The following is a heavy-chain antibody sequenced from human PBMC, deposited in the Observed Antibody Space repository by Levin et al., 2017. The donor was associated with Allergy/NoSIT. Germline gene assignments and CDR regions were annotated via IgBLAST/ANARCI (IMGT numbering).Heavy chain of an antibody. CDR1: GFSFRNYA. CDR3: AKREGPAGYTSGRFDY. Sequence: LSLTCAASGFSFRNYAMSWVRQAPGKGLEWVSGISDSGGSTYYADSVKGRFTISRDNSKNTLCLQMNSLRAEDTAIYYCAKREGPAGYTSGRFDYWGQGTLVTVSS. D-gene: IGHD6-19*01. J-gene: IGHJ4*02. V-gene: IGHV3-23*01. CDR2: ISDSGGST.